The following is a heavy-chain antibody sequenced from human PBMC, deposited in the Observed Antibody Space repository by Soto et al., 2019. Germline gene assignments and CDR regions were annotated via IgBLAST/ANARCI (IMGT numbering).Heavy chain of an antibody. J-gene: IGHJ3*02. V-gene: IGHV3-48*02. CDR3: ARGRGYCSSTSCFIFADAFDI. CDR1: GFTFSSYS. D-gene: IGHD2-2*01. Sequence: EVQLVESGGGLVQPGGSLRLSCAASGFTFSSYSMNWVRQAPGKGLEWVSYISSSSSTIYYADSVKGRFTISRDNAKNSLYLQMTSLRDEDTAVYYCARGRGYCSSTSCFIFADAFDIWGQGTMVTVSS. CDR2: ISSSSSTI.